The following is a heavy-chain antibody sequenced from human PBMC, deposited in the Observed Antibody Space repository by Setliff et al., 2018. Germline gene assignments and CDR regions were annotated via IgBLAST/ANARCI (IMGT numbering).Heavy chain of an antibody. Sequence: SETLSLTCTVSGGSISSDYWSWIRQPPGKGLEWIGYIYSSGRTNYNTSLKSRVTLSVDTSNNQFSLKVSSVTAADTAVYYCARAPPNRYSGSYEYFYMDVWGKGTTVTVSS. J-gene: IGHJ6*03. D-gene: IGHD1-26*01. CDR1: GGSISSDY. CDR3: ARAPPNRYSGSYEYFYMDV. V-gene: IGHV4-4*08. CDR2: IYSSGRT.